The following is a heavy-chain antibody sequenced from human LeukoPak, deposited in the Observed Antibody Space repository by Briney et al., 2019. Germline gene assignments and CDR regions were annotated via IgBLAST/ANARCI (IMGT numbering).Heavy chain of an antibody. Sequence: GGSLRLSCAASGFTFSSYGMHWVRQAPGKGLEWVAVISYDGSNKYYADSVKGRFTISRDNSKNTLYLQMNSLRAEDTAVYYCAKEYYYDSSGYGRGAFDIWGQGTMVTVSS. CDR3: AKEYYYDSSGYGRGAFDI. V-gene: IGHV3-30*18. CDR1: GFTFSSYG. CDR2: ISYDGSNK. D-gene: IGHD3-22*01. J-gene: IGHJ3*02.